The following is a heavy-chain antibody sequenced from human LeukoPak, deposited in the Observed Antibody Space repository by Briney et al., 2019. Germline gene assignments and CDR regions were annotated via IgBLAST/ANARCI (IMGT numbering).Heavy chain of an antibody. CDR3: ARDSDWNYFMSRGYFDY. Sequence: SETLSLTCTVSGYSISSGYYWGWIRQPPGKGLEWIGSIYYSGSTYYNPSLKSRVTISVDTSKNQFSLKLSSVTAADTAVYYCARDSDWNYFMSRGYFDYWGQGTLVTVSS. CDR2: IYYSGST. J-gene: IGHJ4*02. CDR1: GYSISSGYY. V-gene: IGHV4-38-2*02. D-gene: IGHD1-7*01.